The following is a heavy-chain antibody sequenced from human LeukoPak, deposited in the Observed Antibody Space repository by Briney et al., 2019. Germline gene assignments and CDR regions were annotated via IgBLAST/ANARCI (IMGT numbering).Heavy chain of an antibody. Sequence: LGASVKVSCKASGGTFSSYAISWVRQAPGQGLEWMGGIIPIFGTANYAQKFQGRVTITTDESTSTAYMELSSLRSEDTAVYYCANTLIDYYDSSGYYYPHYFDYWGQGTLVTVSS. V-gene: IGHV1-69*05. J-gene: IGHJ4*02. CDR3: ANTLIDYYDSSGYYYPHYFDY. D-gene: IGHD3-22*01. CDR1: GGTFSSYA. CDR2: IIPIFGTA.